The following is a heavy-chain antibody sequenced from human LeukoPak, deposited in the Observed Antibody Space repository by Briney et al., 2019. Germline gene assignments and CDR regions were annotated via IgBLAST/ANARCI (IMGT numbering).Heavy chain of an antibody. CDR3: AKSRGNDFWSGYQDL. V-gene: IGHV3-23*01. D-gene: IGHD3-3*01. Sequence: GGSLRLSCAASGFTFSSYAMSWVRQAPGKGLEWVSAISGSGGSTYYADSVKGRFTISRDNSKNTLYLQMNSLRAEDTAVYYCAKSRGNDFWSGYQDLWGQGTLVTVSS. J-gene: IGHJ4*02. CDR2: ISGSGGST. CDR1: GFTFSSYA.